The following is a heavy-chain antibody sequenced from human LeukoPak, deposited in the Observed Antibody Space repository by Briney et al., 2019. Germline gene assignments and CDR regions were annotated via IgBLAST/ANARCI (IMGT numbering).Heavy chain of an antibody. CDR1: GGSISSYY. Sequence: SETLSLTCTVSGGSISSYYWSWIRQPAGKGLEWIGRIYTSGSTNYNPSLKSRVTMSVDTSKNQFSLKLSSVTAADTAVYYCAREVGIVVVVAATRAAFDIWGQGTMVTVSS. J-gene: IGHJ3*02. CDR2: IYTSGST. V-gene: IGHV4-4*07. D-gene: IGHD2-15*01. CDR3: AREVGIVVVVAATRAAFDI.